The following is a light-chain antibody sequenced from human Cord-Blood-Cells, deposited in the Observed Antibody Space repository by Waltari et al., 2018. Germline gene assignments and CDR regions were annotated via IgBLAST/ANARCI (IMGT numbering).Light chain of an antibody. CDR1: QSVSSSY. Sequence: EIVLTQSPGTLSSSPGARATLSCRASQSVSSSYLAWYQQKPGQAPRLLIYGASSRATGIPDRFSGSGSGTDFTLTISRLEPEDFAVYYCQQYGSSPLTFGGGTKVEIK. CDR3: QQYGSSPLT. CDR2: GAS. J-gene: IGKJ4*01. V-gene: IGKV3-20*01.